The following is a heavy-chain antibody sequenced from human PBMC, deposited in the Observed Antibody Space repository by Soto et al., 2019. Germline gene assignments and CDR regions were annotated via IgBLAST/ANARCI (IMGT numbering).Heavy chain of an antibody. CDR1: GYTLTELS. Sequence: ASVKVSCKVSGYTLTELSMHLVRQAPGKGLEWMGGFDPEDGETIYAQKFQGRVTMTEDTSTDTAYMELSSLRSEDTAVYYCASPDIAAAGTGFDYWGQGTLVTVSS. CDR3: ASPDIAAAGTGFDY. V-gene: IGHV1-24*01. J-gene: IGHJ4*02. D-gene: IGHD6-13*01. CDR2: FDPEDGET.